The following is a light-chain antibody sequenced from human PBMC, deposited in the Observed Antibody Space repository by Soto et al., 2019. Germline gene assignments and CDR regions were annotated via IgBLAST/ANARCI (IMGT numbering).Light chain of an antibody. CDR2: AAS. CDR3: QQLNSYPS. J-gene: IGKJ4*01. Sequence: DIQLTQSPSFLSASVGDRVTITCQASQGISSYLAWYQQKPGKAPKLLIYAASTLQSGVPSRFSGSGSGTEFTLTISSLQPEDFATYYCQQLNSYPSYGGGTKVDIK. CDR1: QGISSY. V-gene: IGKV1-9*01.